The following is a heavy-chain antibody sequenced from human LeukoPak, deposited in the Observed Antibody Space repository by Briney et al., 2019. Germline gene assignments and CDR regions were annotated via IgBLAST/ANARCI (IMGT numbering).Heavy chain of an antibody. CDR2: INHSGTT. J-gene: IGHJ5*02. CDR1: GGSLSDFY. D-gene: IGHD1-1*01. V-gene: IGHV4-34*01. CDR3: ARASSFDKTTRWNPAYFGP. Sequence: SETLSLTCAVHGGSLSDFYWSCIRQPPGKGMEWIGEINHSGTTNYSPSLKSRVTISVDTSKNQVSLDLASVTAADAAVYYCARASSFDKTTRWNPAYFGPWGPGSLVTVAS.